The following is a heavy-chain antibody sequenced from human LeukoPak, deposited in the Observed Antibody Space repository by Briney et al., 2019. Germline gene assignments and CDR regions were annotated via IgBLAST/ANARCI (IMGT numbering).Heavy chain of an antibody. V-gene: IGHV3-9*01. D-gene: IGHD6-19*01. CDR3: AKDNRRHYTSGGGGGWLH. CDR1: GFIFNNYA. Sequence: GGSLRLSCAGSGFIFNNYAMHWVRQPPGKGLEWVSGISWNSGSIDYADSVKGRFTISRDNAKNSLYLQMNSLRVEDTAFYYCAKDNRRHYTSGGGGGWLHWGQGALVTVSS. CDR2: ISWNSGSI. J-gene: IGHJ4*02.